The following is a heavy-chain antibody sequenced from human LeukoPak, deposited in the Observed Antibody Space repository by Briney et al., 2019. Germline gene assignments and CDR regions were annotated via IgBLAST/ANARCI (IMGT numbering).Heavy chain of an antibody. CDR3: ARDTGITIFGVVTLNHNWYFDL. J-gene: IGHJ2*01. CDR2: IRYDGSNK. Sequence: GGSLRLSCAASGFTFSSYGMHWVRQAPGKGLEWVAFIRYDGSNKYYADSVKGRFTISRDNSKNTLYLQMGSLRAEDMAVYYCARDTGITIFGVVTLNHNWYFDLWGRGTLVTVSS. D-gene: IGHD3-3*01. V-gene: IGHV3-30*02. CDR1: GFTFSSYG.